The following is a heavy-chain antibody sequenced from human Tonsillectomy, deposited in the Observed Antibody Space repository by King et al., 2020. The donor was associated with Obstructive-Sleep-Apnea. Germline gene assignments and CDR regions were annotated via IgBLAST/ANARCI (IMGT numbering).Heavy chain of an antibody. J-gene: IGHJ4*02. Sequence: VQLVESGGGVVQPGRSLRLSCGASGFTFRTFALHWVRQAPGKGREWVAVISNDGNNEYYADSVKGRFTISRDNSKNMLFLQMNSLRPKDTALYYCARTISAGVYWGQGTLVTVSS. CDR1: GFTFRTFA. CDR3: ARTISAGVY. CDR2: ISNDGNNE. D-gene: IGHD3-10*01. V-gene: IGHV3-30-3*01.